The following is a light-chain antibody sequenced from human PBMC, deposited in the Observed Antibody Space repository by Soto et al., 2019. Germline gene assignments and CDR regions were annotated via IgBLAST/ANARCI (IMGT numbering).Light chain of an antibody. CDR3: QQYNNWPPWT. CDR1: QSVSTN. V-gene: IGKV3D-15*01. CDR2: GAS. Sequence: EIVLTQSPDTLSLSPGEGATLSCRASQSVSTNSLAWYQQKPGQAPRPLIYGASSRATGTPARFSGSGSGTEFTLTISSLQSEDFAVYYCQQYNNWPPWTFGQGTKVDIK. J-gene: IGKJ1*01.